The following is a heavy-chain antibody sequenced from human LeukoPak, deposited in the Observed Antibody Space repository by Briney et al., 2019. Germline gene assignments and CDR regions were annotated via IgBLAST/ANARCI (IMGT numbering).Heavy chain of an antibody. CDR1: GGTFSSYA. D-gene: IGHD5-12*01. Sequence: ASVKVSCKASGGTFSSYAISWVRQAPGQGLEWMGGIIPIFGTANYAQKFQGRVTITTDESTSTAYMALSSLRAEDTAVYYCARERIVATMGSDYYFDYWGREPWSPSPQ. CDR2: IIPIFGTA. V-gene: IGHV1-69*05. CDR3: ARERIVATMGSDYYFDY. J-gene: IGHJ4*02.